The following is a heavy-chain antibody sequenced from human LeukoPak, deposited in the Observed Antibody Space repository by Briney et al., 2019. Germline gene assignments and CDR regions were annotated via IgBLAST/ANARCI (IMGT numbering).Heavy chain of an antibody. Sequence: MXXVXQAPGKGLEXMGGXDPEDGETIYAQKFQGRVTMTEDTSTDTAYMELSSLRSEDTAVYYCATLDPRIVGATKFSYFDYWGQGTLVTVSS. D-gene: IGHD1-26*01. CDR3: ATLDPRIVGATKFSYFDY. J-gene: IGHJ4*02. V-gene: IGHV1-24*01. CDR2: XDPEDGET.